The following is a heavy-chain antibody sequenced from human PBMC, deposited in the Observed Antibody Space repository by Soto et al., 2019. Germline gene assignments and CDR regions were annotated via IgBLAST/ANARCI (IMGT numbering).Heavy chain of an antibody. D-gene: IGHD6-13*01. Sequence: EVQLLESGGGLVQPGGSLRLSCTASGFTFSSYAMNWVRQAPGKGLEWVSVISGSDGSTYYADSVKGRFTISRDKSKNTLNLKMNSLRAEDTAVYYCARRSSSWYFDYWGQGTLVTVSS. CDR3: ARRSSSWYFDY. CDR2: ISGSDGST. J-gene: IGHJ4*02. V-gene: IGHV3-23*01. CDR1: GFTFSSYA.